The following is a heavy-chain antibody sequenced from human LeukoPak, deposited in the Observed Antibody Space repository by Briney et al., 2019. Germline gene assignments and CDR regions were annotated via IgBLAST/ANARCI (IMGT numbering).Heavy chain of an antibody. D-gene: IGHD4-17*01. CDR1: GITFRNYA. CDR3: ANLYGDYDGN. J-gene: IGHJ4*02. CDR2: ITGSGST. Sequence: GGSLRLSCATSGITFRNYALSWVRQAPGRGLEWVSAITGSGSTYYADSVKGRFTISRDNSKNTLYLQMNSLGAEDTAVYYCANLYGDYDGNWGRGTLVTVSS. V-gene: IGHV3-23*01.